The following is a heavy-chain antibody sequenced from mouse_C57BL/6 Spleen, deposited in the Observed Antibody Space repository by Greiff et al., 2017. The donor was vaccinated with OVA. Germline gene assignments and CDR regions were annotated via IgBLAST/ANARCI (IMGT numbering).Heavy chain of an antibody. CDR2: ISGGGGNT. J-gene: IGHJ4*01. D-gene: IGHD2-1*01. V-gene: IGHV5-9*01. CDR1: GFTFSSYT. CDR3: ARGAMVAYAMDY. Sequence: EVKLMESGGGLVKPGGSLKLSCAASGFTFSSYTMSWVRQTPEKRLEWVATISGGGGNTYYPDSVKGRFTISRDNAKNTLYLQMSRLRSEDTALYYCARGAMVAYAMDYWGQGTSVTVSS.